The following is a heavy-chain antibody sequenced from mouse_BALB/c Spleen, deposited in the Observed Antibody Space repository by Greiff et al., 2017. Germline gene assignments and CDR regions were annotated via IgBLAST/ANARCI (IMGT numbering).Heavy chain of an antibody. V-gene: IGHV1-61*01. D-gene: IGHD1-1*01. CDR1: GYTFTSYW. Sequence: QVQLQQPGAELVRPGASVKLSCKASGYTFTSYWMNWVKQRPGQGLEWIGMIDPSDSATHYTQMFKDKDTLTVDKSSSTAYMQLSSLTSEDSAVYYDASTGPEYLDDWGAGTTVTVSA. CDR3: ASTGPEYLDD. J-gene: IGHJ1*01. CDR2: IDPSDSAT.